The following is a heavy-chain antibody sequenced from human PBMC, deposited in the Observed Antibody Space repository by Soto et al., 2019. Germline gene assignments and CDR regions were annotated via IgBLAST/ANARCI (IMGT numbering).Heavy chain of an antibody. Sequence: PGGSLRLSCAASGFTFSSYAMSWVRQAPGKGLEWVSAISGSGGSTYYADSVKGRFTISRDNSKNTLYLQMNSLRAEDTAVYYCAKIFPDGSGSQYLPFDYWGQGTLVTVSS. D-gene: IGHD3-10*01. CDR3: AKIFPDGSGSQYLPFDY. CDR1: GFTFSSYA. J-gene: IGHJ4*02. CDR2: ISGSGGST. V-gene: IGHV3-23*01.